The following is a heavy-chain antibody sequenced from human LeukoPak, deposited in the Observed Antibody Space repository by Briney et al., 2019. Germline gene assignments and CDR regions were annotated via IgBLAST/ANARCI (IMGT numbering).Heavy chain of an antibody. CDR2: ISWNSGSI. Sequence: GRSLRLSCAASGFTFDDYAMHWVRQAPGKGLEWVSGISWNSGSIGYADSVKGRFTISRDNAKNSLYLQMNSLRAEDTALYYCAKDIHSYYGSESYEYYYYGMDVWGQGTTVTVSS. CDR1: GFTFDDYA. J-gene: IGHJ6*02. V-gene: IGHV3-9*01. CDR3: AKDIHSYYGSESYEYYYYGMDV. D-gene: IGHD3-10*01.